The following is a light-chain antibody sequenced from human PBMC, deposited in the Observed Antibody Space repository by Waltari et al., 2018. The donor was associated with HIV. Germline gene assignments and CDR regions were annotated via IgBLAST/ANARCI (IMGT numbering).Light chain of an antibody. CDR1: NIGAKT. V-gene: IGLV3-21*02. J-gene: IGLJ2*01. Sequence: SYVLTQPPSVSVPPGQTARIPCGGDNIGAKTVNWFQHNPGQAPVLVLYDASVRPSGIPERCSGSNAGNAATLTISRVEAGDEADYYCQVWDSETDHVIFGGGTKLTVL. CDR3: QVWDSETDHVI. CDR2: DAS.